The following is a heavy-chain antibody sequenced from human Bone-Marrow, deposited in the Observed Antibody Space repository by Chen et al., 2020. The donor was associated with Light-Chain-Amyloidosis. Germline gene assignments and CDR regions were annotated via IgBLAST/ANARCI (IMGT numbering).Heavy chain of an antibody. D-gene: IGHD5-12*01. V-gene: IGHV5-51*01. Sequence: GESLRISCKGSGYTFPNYWIGWVRQMPGKGLEWMGVIYPDDSDARYSPSFEGQVTISADKSITTAYLQWRSLKASDTAMYYCARRRDGYNFDYWGQGTLVTVSS. J-gene: IGHJ4*02. CDR1: GYTFPNYW. CDR3: ARRRDGYNFDY. CDR2: IYPDDSDA.